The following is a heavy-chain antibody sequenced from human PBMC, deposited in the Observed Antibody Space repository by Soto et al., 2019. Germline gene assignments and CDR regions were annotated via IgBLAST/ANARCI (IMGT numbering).Heavy chain of an antibody. V-gene: IGHV1-2*04. CDR2: INPNSGGT. D-gene: IGHD3-3*01. CDR1: GYTFTGYY. Sequence: ASVKVSCKASGYTFTGYYMHWVLQAPGQGLEWMGWINPNSGGTNYAQKFQGWVTMTRDTSISTAYMELSRLRSDDTAVYYCATTGRFLEWLPTGDYYYGMDVWGQGTTVTVSS. CDR3: ATTGRFLEWLPTGDYYYGMDV. J-gene: IGHJ6*02.